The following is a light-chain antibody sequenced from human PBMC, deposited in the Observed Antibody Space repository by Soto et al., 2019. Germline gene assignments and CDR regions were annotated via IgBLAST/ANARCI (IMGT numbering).Light chain of an antibody. J-gene: IGKJ3*01. CDR2: EAT. V-gene: IGKV1-39*01. CDR1: QSIRSY. CDR3: QQSYTTPFT. Sequence: DIPMTQSPSSLSASVGDRVTITCQASQSIRSYLNWYQQKPAKAPELLIYEATSLQSGVPSRFSGSGSGTDFTLTISSLQPEDFATYYCQQSYTTPFTFGPGTKVDIK.